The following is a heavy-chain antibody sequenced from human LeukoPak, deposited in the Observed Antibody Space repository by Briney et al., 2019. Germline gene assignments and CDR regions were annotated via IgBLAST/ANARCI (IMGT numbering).Heavy chain of an antibody. CDR2: IRSKAYGGTT. Sequence: PGGSLRLSCAASGFTFSSYAMHWVRQAPGKGLEWVGFIRSKAYGGTTEYAASVKGRFTISRDDSKSIAYLQMNSLKTEDTAVYYCTSGTGYYFDYWGQGTLVTVSS. V-gene: IGHV3-49*04. CDR1: GFTFSSYA. CDR3: TSGTGYYFDY. D-gene: IGHD3-10*01. J-gene: IGHJ4*02.